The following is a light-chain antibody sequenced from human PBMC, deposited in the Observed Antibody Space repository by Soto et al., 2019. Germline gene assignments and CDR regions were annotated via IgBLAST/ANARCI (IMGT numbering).Light chain of an antibody. Sequence: EIVLTQSPGTLSLSPGERATLSCRASQSVSNNHLAWFQQKPGQAPRLLIYGASSRATGIPDRFRGSGSGTRFTLTISRLEPEDFAVYYCQQYGSLPPWTFGQGTKVDIK. J-gene: IGKJ1*01. CDR2: GAS. CDR1: QSVSNNH. CDR3: QQYGSLPPWT. V-gene: IGKV3-20*01.